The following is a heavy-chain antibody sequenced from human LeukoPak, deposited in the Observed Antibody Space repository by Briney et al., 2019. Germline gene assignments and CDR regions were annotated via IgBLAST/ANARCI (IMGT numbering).Heavy chain of an antibody. J-gene: IGHJ4*02. CDR2: VSSNGDST. CDR1: GFTFSSYA. D-gene: IGHD4-23*01. V-gene: IGHV3-64*01. CDR3: ARRGGYYFDY. Sequence: GGSLRLSCAASGFTFSSYAMHWVRQAPGKRLEYLSDVSSNGDSTYYANSVKGRFTISRDNSKNTLYLQMGSLRAEDMAVYYCARRGGYYFDYWGQGTLVTVSS.